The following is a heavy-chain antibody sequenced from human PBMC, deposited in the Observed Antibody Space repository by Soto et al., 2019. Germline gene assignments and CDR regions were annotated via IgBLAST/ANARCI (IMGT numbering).Heavy chain of an antibody. CDR2: FIPIFRTL. CDR3: VRDRRIYYSDPHDEFVASDYEV. V-gene: IGHV1-69*01. Sequence: QVQLIQSEAEVNKPGSSVMVSCTASGGIFGSHGFSWVRQSPGQRRAWVGGFIPIFRTLTYTEKFQARVRIAADASTNTVYLDLSSLTSEDTAVYYCVRDRRIYYSDPHDEFVASDYEVWGQGTMVSVSS. J-gene: IGHJ3*01. D-gene: IGHD3-22*01. CDR1: GGIFGSHG.